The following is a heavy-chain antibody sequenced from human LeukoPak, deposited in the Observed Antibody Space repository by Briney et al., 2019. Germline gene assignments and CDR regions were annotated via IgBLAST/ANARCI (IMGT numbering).Heavy chain of an antibody. V-gene: IGHV3-23*01. CDR2: ISTTSLNT. D-gene: IGHD3-3*01. CDR3: AKAGWSAYYRGIDY. CDR1: GFTFSSYA. Sequence: PGGSLRLSCAASGFTFSSYAMNWVRQAPGKGLQWVSVISTTSLNTYYADSVKGRFTISRDNSKNTLYLQMNSLRVEDTAEYYCAKAGWSAYYRGIDYWGQGTLVTVSS. J-gene: IGHJ4*02.